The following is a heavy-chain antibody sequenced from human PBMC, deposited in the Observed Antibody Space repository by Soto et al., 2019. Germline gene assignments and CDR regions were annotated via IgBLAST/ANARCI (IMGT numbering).Heavy chain of an antibody. CDR3: ARVIRVVPRSMGYFDL. V-gene: IGHV4-34*01. CDR2: INHSGST. D-gene: IGHD2-15*01. J-gene: IGHJ2*01. CDR1: GGSFSGYY. Sequence: QVQLQQWGAGLLKPSETLSLTCAVYGGSFSGYYWSWIRQPPGKGLEWIGEINHSGSTNYNPSLKSRVTLSVDTSKNQFSLKLSSVTAADTAVYYCARVIRVVPRSMGYFDLWGRGTLVTVSS.